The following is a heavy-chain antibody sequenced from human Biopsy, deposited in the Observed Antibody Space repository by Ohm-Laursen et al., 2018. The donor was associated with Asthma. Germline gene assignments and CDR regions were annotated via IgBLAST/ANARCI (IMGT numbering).Heavy chain of an antibody. V-gene: IGHV4-59*01. CDR3: VRAVRNEQWLAPFDY. CDR1: GGSISSFY. CDR2: VYWTGST. D-gene: IGHD6-19*01. Sequence: GTLSLTCGVYGGSISSFYWSWIRPSPEKGLEWMGYVYWTGSTNYNPSLKSRITMSVDTSKNRMFLELASVTAADTAIYYCVRAVRNEQWLAPFDYWSQGKPVTVSS. J-gene: IGHJ4*02.